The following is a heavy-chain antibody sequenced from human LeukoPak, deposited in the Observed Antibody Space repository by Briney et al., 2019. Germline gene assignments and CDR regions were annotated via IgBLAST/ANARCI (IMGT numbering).Heavy chain of an antibody. Sequence: ASVKVSCKASGYTFTSYGISWVRQAPGQGLEWMGWISAYNGNTNYAQKLRGRVTMTTDTSTSTAYMELRSLRSDVTAVYYCARVVDTAMGNCFDPWGQGTLVTVSS. CDR3: ARVVDTAMGNCFDP. D-gene: IGHD5-18*01. J-gene: IGHJ5*02. CDR2: ISAYNGNT. CDR1: GYTFTSYG. V-gene: IGHV1-18*01.